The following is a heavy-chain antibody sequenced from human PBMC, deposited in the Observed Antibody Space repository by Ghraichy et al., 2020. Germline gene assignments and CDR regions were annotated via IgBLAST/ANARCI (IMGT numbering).Heavy chain of an antibody. CDR1: GFTFDDYA. V-gene: IGHV3-9*01. Sequence: GGSLRLSCAASGFTFDDYAMHWVRQAPGKGLEWVSGISWNSGSIGYADSVKGRFTISRDNAKNSLYLQMNSLRAEDTALYYCAKVAAAGTYGEFDYWGQGTLVTVSS. CDR2: ISWNSGSI. CDR3: AKVAAAGTYGEFDY. J-gene: IGHJ4*02. D-gene: IGHD6-13*01.